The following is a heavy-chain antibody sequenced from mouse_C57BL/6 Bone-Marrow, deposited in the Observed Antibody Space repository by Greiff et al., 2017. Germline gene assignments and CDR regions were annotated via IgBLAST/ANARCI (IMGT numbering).Heavy chain of an antibody. CDR2: IGPGSGST. CDR1: GYTFTDYY. V-gene: IGHV1-77*01. CDR3: SIITTVHFDY. D-gene: IGHD1-1*01. J-gene: IGHJ2*01. Sequence: QVQLQQSGAELVKPGASVKISCKASGYTFTDYYINWVKPRPGQGLEWIGRIGPGSGSTYYNEKFKGKATLTADKSSSTAYMQLSSLTSEDSAVYFCSIITTVHFDYWGQGTTLTVSS.